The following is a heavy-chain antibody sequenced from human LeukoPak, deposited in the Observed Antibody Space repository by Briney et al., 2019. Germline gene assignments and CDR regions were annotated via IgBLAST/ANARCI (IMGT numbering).Heavy chain of an antibody. CDR1: GFTFSSYS. Sequence: PGGSLRLSCAASGFTFSSYSMNWVRQAPGKGLEWVSYISSSSSTIYYADSVKGRFTISRDNAKNSLYLQMNSLRAEDTAVYYCARSHYYGSGSESTVDYWGQGTLVTVSS. CDR3: ARSHYYGSGSESTVDY. D-gene: IGHD3-10*01. J-gene: IGHJ4*02. CDR2: ISSSSSTI. V-gene: IGHV3-48*04.